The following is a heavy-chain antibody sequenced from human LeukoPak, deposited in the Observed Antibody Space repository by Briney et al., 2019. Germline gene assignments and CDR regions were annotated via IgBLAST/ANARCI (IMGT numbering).Heavy chain of an antibody. J-gene: IGHJ4*02. CDR2: INHSGST. V-gene: IGHV4-34*01. D-gene: IGHD3-10*01. Sequence: SETLSLTCAVYGGSFSGYYWSWIRQPPGKGLEWIWEINHSGSTNYNPSLKSRVTISVDTSKNQFSLKLSSVTAADTAVYYCERGRYYYAKNPYYFDYWGQGTLVTVSS. CDR1: GGSFSGYY. CDR3: ERGRYYYAKNPYYFDY.